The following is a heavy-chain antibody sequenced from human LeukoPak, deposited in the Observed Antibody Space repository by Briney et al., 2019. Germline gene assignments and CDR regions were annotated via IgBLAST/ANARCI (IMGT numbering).Heavy chain of an antibody. D-gene: IGHD6-19*01. CDR3: ARAAVAGVSGWYDP. J-gene: IGHJ5*02. Sequence: NPGGSLRLSCAASGFTFSDYYMSWMRQAPGKGLEWVSYISGSGSTTHYADSVKGRFTISRDNAKNSLYLQMNSLRADDTAVYYCARAAVAGVSGWYDPWGQGTLVTVSS. CDR2: ISGSGSTT. V-gene: IGHV3-11*04. CDR1: GFTFSDYY.